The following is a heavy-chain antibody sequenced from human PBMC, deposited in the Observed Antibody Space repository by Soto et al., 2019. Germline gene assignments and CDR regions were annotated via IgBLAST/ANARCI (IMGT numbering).Heavy chain of an antibody. CDR3: ARDNYGMDV. CDR1: GGSFSGHY. Sequence: KTSETLSLTCAVYGGSFSGHYWSWIRQPPGKGLEWIGEINHSGSTNYNPSLKSRVTISVDTSKNQFSLKLSSVTAADTAVYYCARDNYGMDVWGQGTTVTVSS. CDR2: INHSGST. J-gene: IGHJ6*02. V-gene: IGHV4-34*01.